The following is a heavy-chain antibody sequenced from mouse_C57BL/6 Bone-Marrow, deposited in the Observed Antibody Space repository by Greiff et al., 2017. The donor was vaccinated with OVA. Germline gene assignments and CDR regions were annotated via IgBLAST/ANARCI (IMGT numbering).Heavy chain of an antibody. CDR3: AKIYYYGSSYGWYFDV. CDR1: GFSLTSYG. CDR2: IWRGGST. Sequence: QVQLKESGPGLVQPSQSLSITCTVSGFSLTSYGVHWVRQSPGKGLEWLGVIWRGGSTDYNAAFMSRLSITKDNSKSQVFFKMNSLQADDTAIYYCAKIYYYGSSYGWYFDVWGTETTVTVSS. V-gene: IGHV2-5*01. J-gene: IGHJ1*03. D-gene: IGHD1-1*01.